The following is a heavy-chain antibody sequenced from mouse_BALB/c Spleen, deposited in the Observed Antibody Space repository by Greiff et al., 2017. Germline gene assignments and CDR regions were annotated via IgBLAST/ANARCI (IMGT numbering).Heavy chain of an antibody. CDR2: IRNKANGYTT. CDR3: ARDEGITTGYAMDY. Sequence: DVKLVESGGGLVQPGGSLRLSCATSGFTLTDYYMSWVRQPPGKALEWLGFIRNKANGYTTEYSASVKGRFTISRDNSQSILYLQMNTLRAEDSATYYCARDEGITTGYAMDYWGQGTSVTVSS. V-gene: IGHV7-3*02. CDR1: GFTLTDYY. D-gene: IGHD2-4*01. J-gene: IGHJ4*01.